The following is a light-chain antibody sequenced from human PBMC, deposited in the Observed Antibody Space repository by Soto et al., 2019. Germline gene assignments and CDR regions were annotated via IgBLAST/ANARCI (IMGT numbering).Light chain of an antibody. Sequence: EIVLTHSPATLYLSPGERATLSCRAIQGFSSYLAWYQQKPGQAPRLLIYDASNRATGIPARFSGSGSGTDFTLTISSIEHEDFAVYYFQQPSNWWPFGKGTKV. CDR2: DAS. CDR1: QGFSSY. V-gene: IGKV3-11*01. CDR3: QQPSNWWP. J-gene: IGKJ1*01.